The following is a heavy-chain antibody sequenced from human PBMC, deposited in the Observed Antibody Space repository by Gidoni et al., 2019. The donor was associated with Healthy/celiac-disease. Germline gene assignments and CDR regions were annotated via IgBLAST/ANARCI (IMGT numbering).Heavy chain of an antibody. V-gene: IGHV1-69*06. CDR2: IIPIFGTA. Sequence: QVQLVQSGAEVKKPGSSVKVSCKASGGTFSSYAISWVRQAPGQGLEWMGGIIPIFGTANYAQKFQGRVTITADKSTSTAYMELSSLRSEDTAVYYCASHKMALREIESIAARPPRYYFDYWGQGTLVTVSS. CDR3: ASHKMALREIESIAARPPRYYFDY. CDR1: GGTFSSYA. D-gene: IGHD6-6*01. J-gene: IGHJ4*02.